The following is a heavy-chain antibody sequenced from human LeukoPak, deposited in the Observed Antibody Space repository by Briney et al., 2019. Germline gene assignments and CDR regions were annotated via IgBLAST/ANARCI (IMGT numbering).Heavy chain of an antibody. V-gene: IGHV4-39*07. CDR3: ARVYYYGSGIYNWYFDL. Sequence: SETLSLTCTVSGGSISSSSYYWGWIRQPPGKGLEWIGSIYYSGSTYYNPSLKSRVTISVDTSKNLFSLKLSSVTAADTAVYYCARVYYYGSGIYNWYFDLWGRGTLVTVSS. CDR2: IYYSGST. CDR1: GGSISSSSYY. J-gene: IGHJ2*01. D-gene: IGHD3-10*01.